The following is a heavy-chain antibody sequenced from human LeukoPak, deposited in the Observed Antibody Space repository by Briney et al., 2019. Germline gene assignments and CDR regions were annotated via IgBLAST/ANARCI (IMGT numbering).Heavy chain of an antibody. CDR3: AREGTGIMHDAFDI. V-gene: IGHV3-21*01. J-gene: IGHJ3*02. D-gene: IGHD7-27*01. CDR2: VSSTSSFI. CDR1: GFTFSSYT. Sequence: GGSLRLSCAASGFTFSSYTMNWVRQAPGKGLEWVSCVSSTSSFIYYADSVKGRFTISRDNSKNTLYLQMNSLRAEDTAVYYCAREGTGIMHDAFDIWGQGTMVTVSS.